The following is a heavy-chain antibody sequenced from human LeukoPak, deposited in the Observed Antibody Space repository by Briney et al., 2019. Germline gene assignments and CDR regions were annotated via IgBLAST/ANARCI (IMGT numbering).Heavy chain of an antibody. V-gene: IGHV3-33*01. J-gene: IGHJ6*02. CDR3: PTENFWSRSPNQDYGMDA. CDR2: IWWHGNKE. D-gene: IGHD3-3*01. Sequence: PGGSLRLSCAASGFTFSSHGMHWVRQAPGKGLEWVAIIWWHGNKESYADSVKGRFTVSRDNSKNTLYLQMNSLRADDSAVYYCPTENFWSRSPNQDYGMDAWGQGNTVTVSS. CDR1: GFTFSSHG.